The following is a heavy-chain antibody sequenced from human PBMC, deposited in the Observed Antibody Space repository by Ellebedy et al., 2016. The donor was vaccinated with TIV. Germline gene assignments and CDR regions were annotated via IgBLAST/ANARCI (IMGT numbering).Heavy chain of an antibody. D-gene: IGHD2-21*01. Sequence: ASVKVSXXASGYTFTGYKMHWVRQAPGQGLEWVGWINPNSGDTIYAQKFQGRVTMTRDTSISTAYMELSRLRSDDTAVYYCAREGEGYGLDVWGQGTTVTVSS. CDR2: INPNSGDT. CDR3: AREGEGYGLDV. J-gene: IGHJ6*02. CDR1: GYTFTGYK. V-gene: IGHV1-2*02.